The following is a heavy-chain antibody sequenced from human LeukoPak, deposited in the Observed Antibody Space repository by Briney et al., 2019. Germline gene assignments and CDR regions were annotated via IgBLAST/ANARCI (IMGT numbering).Heavy chain of an antibody. CDR2: IYYSGST. CDR1: GGSISSYY. V-gene: IGHV4-59*01. D-gene: IGHD1-26*01. Sequence: SETLSLTCTVSGGSISSYYWSWIRQPPGKGLEWIGYIYYSGSTNYNPSLKSRVTISVDTSKSQFSLKLSSVTAADTAVYYCARSKYSGSYKEFDYWGQGTLVTVSS. J-gene: IGHJ4*02. CDR3: ARSKYSGSYKEFDY.